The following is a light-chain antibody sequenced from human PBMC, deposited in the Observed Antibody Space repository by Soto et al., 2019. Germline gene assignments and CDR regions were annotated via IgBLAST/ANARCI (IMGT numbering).Light chain of an antibody. Sequence: EIVMPQSPATLSVPPGARAPLSCRASQSVSTNFAWYQQKPGQAPRLLIYGASTRATGIPARFSGSGSGTDFTLTINSLQPEDFATYFCQQSFTTPLTFGGGTKVDIK. CDR3: QQSFTTPLT. V-gene: IGKV3D-15*01. J-gene: IGKJ4*01. CDR1: QSVSTN. CDR2: GAS.